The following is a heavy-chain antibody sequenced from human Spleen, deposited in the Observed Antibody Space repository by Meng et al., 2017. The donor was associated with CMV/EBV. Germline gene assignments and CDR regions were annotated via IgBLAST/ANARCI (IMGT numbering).Heavy chain of an antibody. CDR2: IIPTIGTG. Sequence: GTYNSYGINWVRQAAGQGLEWMGGIIPTIGTGHYAQRLQGRLTITTDEYTTTVYMELRNLRSDDTAVYYCARDRGLGNPDFNWFDPWGQGTLVTVSS. CDR3: ARDRGLGNPDFNWFDP. D-gene: IGHD3/OR15-3a*01. V-gene: IGHV1-69*05. CDR1: GTYNSYG. J-gene: IGHJ5*02.